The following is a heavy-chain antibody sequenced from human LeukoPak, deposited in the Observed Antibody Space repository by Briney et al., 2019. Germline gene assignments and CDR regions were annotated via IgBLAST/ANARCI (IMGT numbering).Heavy chain of an antibody. D-gene: IGHD3-3*01. J-gene: IGHJ4*02. CDR3: ASWAGNTQSDSWSGSFDY. CDR1: GFTFSSYS. V-gene: IGHV3-21*01. CDR2: ISSSSSYI. Sequence: GGSLRLSWAASGFTFSSYSMNWVRQAPGKGLEWVSSISSSSSYIYHADSAKGRFTISRDNAKNSLYLQMSSLRVEDTAVYYCASWAGNTQSDSWSGSFDYWGQGTLVTVSS.